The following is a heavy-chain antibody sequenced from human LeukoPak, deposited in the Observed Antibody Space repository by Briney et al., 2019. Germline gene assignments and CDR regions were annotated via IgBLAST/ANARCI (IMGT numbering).Heavy chain of an antibody. CDR1: GHTFTGYY. CDR2: IYPNSGGT. V-gene: IGHV1-2*02. J-gene: IGHJ4*02. Sequence: ASVKVSCKASGHTFTGYYMHWVRXXXXXXXXXTGWIYPNSGGTNYAQKFQGRVTMTRDTSISTAYMELSRLRSDDTAVYYCAREPSGSGSYDYWGQGTLVTVSS. CDR3: AREPSGSGSYDY. D-gene: IGHD3-10*01.